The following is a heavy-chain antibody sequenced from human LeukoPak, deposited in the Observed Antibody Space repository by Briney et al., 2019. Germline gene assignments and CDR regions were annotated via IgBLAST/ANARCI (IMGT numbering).Heavy chain of an antibody. CDR1: GYTFTSYA. CDR2: INAGNGNT. D-gene: IGHD3-10*01. J-gene: IGHJ4*02. CDR3: ARELTYGSGSYED. Sequence: GASVKVSCKASGYTFTSYAMHWVRQAPGQRLEWMGWINAGNGNTKYSRKFQGRVTITRDTSASTAYMELSSLRSENTAVYYCARELTYGSGSYEDWGQGTLVTVYS. V-gene: IGHV1-3*01.